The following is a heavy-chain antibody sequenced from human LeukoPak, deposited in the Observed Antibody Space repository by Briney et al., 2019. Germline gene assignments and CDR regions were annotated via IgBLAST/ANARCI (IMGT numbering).Heavy chain of an antibody. V-gene: IGHV3-23*01. D-gene: IGHD3-22*01. CDR3: ARDGFYDSSGYYGFDY. J-gene: IGHJ4*02. Sequence: GGSLRLSCAASGFVFSSNGVSWVRQAPGKGLEWVSSISAAGDDTFYADSVKGRFTISRDNSKNTLYLQMNSLRAEDTAVYYCARDGFYDSSGYYGFDYWGQGTLVTVSS. CDR2: ISAAGDDT. CDR1: GFVFSSNG.